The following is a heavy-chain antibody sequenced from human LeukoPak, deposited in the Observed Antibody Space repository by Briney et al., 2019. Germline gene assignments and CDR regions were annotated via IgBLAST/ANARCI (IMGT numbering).Heavy chain of an antibody. CDR3: AREPTSGREPTSGRPLDY. CDR1: GGSISGYF. Sequence: PSETLTLTCTASGGSISGYFWTWIRQPAGKGLEWIGRIYSSGSNNYNPSLKSRVTMSLDTSKNHFSLNLTSVTAADTAVYSCAREPTSGREPTSGRPLDYWGQGTLVTVSS. D-gene: IGHD5-12*01. CDR2: IYSSGSN. J-gene: IGHJ4*02. V-gene: IGHV4-4*07.